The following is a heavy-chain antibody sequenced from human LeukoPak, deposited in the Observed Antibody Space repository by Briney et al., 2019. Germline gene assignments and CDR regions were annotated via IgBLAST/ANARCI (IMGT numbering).Heavy chain of an antibody. V-gene: IGHV3-7*01. Sequence: GGSLRLSCAASGFSFSNYWMNWVRQAPGKGLEWVANIKQDGNETYYVDSVKRRFTSSRDNAKNSLYLQKNSLRDEETAVYYCARGGSGYSYGKIDSWGQGILVTVSS. CDR2: IKQDGNET. CDR1: GFSFSNYW. J-gene: IGHJ4*02. D-gene: IGHD5-18*01. CDR3: ARGGSGYSYGKIDS.